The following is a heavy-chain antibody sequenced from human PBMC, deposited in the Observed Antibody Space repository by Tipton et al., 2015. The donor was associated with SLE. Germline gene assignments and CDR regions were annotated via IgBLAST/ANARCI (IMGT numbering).Heavy chain of an antibody. CDR2: IYDSGST. D-gene: IGHD4-17*01. V-gene: IGHV4-59*01. Sequence: LRLSCSVSGGSISTYYWSWIRQPPGKGLEWIGYIYDSGSTNYNPSLKSRVTISVDTSKNQFSLKLSSVTAADTAVYYCARNRDGDYGDTFHIWGQGTLVTASS. CDR1: GGSISTYY. J-gene: IGHJ3*02. CDR3: ARNRDGDYGDTFHI.